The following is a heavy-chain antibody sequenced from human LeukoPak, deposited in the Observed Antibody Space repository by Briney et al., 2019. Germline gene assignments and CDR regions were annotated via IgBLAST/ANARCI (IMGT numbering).Heavy chain of an antibody. CDR2: IYYSGST. Sequence: SETLSLTCTVPGGSISSYYWSWIRQPPGKGLEWIGYIYYSGSTNYNPSLKSRVTISVDTSKNQFSLKLSSVTAADTAVYYCARGLGDYNTDWFPVSGYWGQGTPVTVSS. V-gene: IGHV4-59*01. CDR3: ARGLGDYNTDWFPVSGY. CDR1: GGSISSYY. J-gene: IGHJ4*02. D-gene: IGHD3-9*01.